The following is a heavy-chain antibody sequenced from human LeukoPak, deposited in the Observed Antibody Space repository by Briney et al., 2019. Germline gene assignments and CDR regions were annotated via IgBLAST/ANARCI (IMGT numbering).Heavy chain of an antibody. CDR2: IYPGDSDT. V-gene: IGHV5-51*03. CDR1: GYSFTSYW. D-gene: IGHD3-16*02. CDR3: ARVGPPSYYDYVWGSYPYDY. Sequence: PGESLKISCRGSGYSFTSYWIGGVRQMPGKALEWMGIIYPGDSDTRYSPSFQGQVTISADKSISTAYLQWSSLKASDTAMYYCARVGPPSYYDYVWGSYPYDYWGQGTLVTVSS. J-gene: IGHJ4*02.